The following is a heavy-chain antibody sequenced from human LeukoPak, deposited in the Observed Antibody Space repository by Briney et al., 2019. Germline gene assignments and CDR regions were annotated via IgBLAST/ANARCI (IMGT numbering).Heavy chain of an antibody. CDR3: ARKAGYYYGSGDY. V-gene: IGHV3-48*03. J-gene: IGHJ4*02. CDR2: ISSSGSTI. D-gene: IGHD3-10*01. Sequence: GGSLSLSCAASGFTFSSYEMNWVRQAPGKGLEWVSYISSSGSTIYYADSVKGRVTISRDNSKNTLHLQMNSLRAEDTAVYYCARKAGYYYGSGDYWGQGTLVTVSS. CDR1: GFTFSSYE.